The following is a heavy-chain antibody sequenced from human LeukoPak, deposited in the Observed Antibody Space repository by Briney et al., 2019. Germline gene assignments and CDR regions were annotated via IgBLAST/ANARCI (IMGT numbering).Heavy chain of an antibody. D-gene: IGHD3-22*01. CDR3: ARDQSSGRSASSY. J-gene: IGHJ4*02. Sequence: GGSLRLSCAASGFTFSSYSMNWVRQAPGKGLECVSYISSSSSTIYYADSVKGRFTISRDNAKNSLYLHMNSLRAEDTAVYYCARDQSSGRSASSYWGQGTLVTVSS. V-gene: IGHV3-48*01. CDR2: ISSSSSTI. CDR1: GFTFSSYS.